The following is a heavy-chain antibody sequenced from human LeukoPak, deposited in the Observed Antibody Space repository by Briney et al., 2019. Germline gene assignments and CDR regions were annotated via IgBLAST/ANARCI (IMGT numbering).Heavy chain of an antibody. D-gene: IGHD6-13*01. CDR1: GGSVSSYY. V-gene: IGHV4-59*08. J-gene: IGHJ4*02. Sequence: SETLSLTCTVSGGSVSSYYWSWIRQPPGKGLEWIGYIYYSGSTNYNPSLKSRVTISVDTSKNQFSLKLSSVTAADTAVYYRARGEGIAAAGTVYFDYWGQGTLVTVSS. CDR3: ARGEGIAAAGTVYFDY. CDR2: IYYSGST.